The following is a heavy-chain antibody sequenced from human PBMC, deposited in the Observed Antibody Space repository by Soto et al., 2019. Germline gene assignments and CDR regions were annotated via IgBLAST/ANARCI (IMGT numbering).Heavy chain of an antibody. J-gene: IGHJ6*02. V-gene: IGHV3-21*01. CDR2: IASRSNYL. CDR3: ARNRRIAVEMDV. Sequence: GGSLRLSCAASGFTFSSYSMNWVRQAPGKGLEWVSSIASRSNYLYYAESVRGRFTVSRDNARNSLYLQVDSLRAEDTAVYYCARNRRIAVEMDVWGQGTTVTVSS. D-gene: IGHD2-21*01. CDR1: GFTFSSYS.